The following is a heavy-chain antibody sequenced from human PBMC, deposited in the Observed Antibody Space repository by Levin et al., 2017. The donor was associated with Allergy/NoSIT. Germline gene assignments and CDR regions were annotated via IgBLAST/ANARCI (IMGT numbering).Heavy chain of an antibody. J-gene: IGHJ6*02. CDR1: GFSFSTYV. D-gene: IGHD2-15*01. CDR3: AKDQRSEYIVEVDV. V-gene: IGHV3-23*01. CDR2: ISSSGYST. Sequence: PGGSLRLSCAASGFSFSTYVMTWVRQAPGKGLEWISSISSSGYSTYYADSVKGRFTISRDNSRSTLYLQMNSLRAEDTALYYCAKDQRSEYIVEVDVWGQGTTVTVSS.